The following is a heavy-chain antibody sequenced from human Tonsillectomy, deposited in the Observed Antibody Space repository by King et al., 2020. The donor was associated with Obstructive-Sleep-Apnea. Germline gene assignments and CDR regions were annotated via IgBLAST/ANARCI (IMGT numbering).Heavy chain of an antibody. Sequence: QLVQSGGGLVQPGGFLRLSCAASGFTFSSYSMNWVRQAPGKGLEWVSYISSSSSTIYYADSVKGRFTITRDNAKNSLYLQMNSQRAKDTALYYCAGDRGGDYWGDGALVTLSS. V-gene: IGHV3-48*01. CDR2: ISSSSSTI. CDR1: GFTFSSYS. J-gene: IGHJ4*01. CDR3: AGDRGGDY. D-gene: IGHD4-23*01.